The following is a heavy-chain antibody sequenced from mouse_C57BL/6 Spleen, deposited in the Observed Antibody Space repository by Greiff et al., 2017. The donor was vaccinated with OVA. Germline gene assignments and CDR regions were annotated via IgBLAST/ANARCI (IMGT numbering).Heavy chain of an antibody. CDR3: AKGYDYDAHYFDY. CDR1: GYTFTSYW. J-gene: IGHJ2*01. Sequence: QVQLQQPGAELVRPGSSVKLSCKASGYTFTSYWMHWVKQRPIQGLEWIGNIDPSDSETHYNQKFKDKATLTGDKSSSTAYMQLSSLTSEDSAVYYCAKGYDYDAHYFDYWGKGTTLTVSS. V-gene: IGHV1-52*01. CDR2: IDPSDSET. D-gene: IGHD2-4*01.